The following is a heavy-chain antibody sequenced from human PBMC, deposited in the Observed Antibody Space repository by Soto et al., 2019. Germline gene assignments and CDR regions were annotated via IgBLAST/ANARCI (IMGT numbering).Heavy chain of an antibody. CDR2: ISSSSSYI. V-gene: IGHV3-21*01. Sequence: PGGSLRLSCAASGFTFSSYSMNWVRQAPGKGLEWVSSISSSSSYIYYADSVKGRFTISRDNAKNSLYLQMNSLRAEDTAVYYCARDRIVVVPAARYGMDVWGQGTTVTV. CDR1: GFTFSSYS. D-gene: IGHD2-2*01. CDR3: ARDRIVVVPAARYGMDV. J-gene: IGHJ6*02.